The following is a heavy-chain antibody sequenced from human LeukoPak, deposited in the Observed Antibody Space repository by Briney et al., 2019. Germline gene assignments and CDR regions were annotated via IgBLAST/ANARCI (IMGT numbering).Heavy chain of an antibody. CDR3: ARGRGWNDS. D-gene: IGHD6-19*01. CDR2: IKQDGSEK. CDR1: GFTFSSYW. Sequence: GGSLRLSCAASGFTFSSYWMSWVRQAPGKGLEWVANIKQDGSEKYYVDSVKGRFTISRDNARNSLYLQMNTLRVADTAVYYCARGRGWNDSWGRGTLVTVSS. J-gene: IGHJ4*02. V-gene: IGHV3-7*04.